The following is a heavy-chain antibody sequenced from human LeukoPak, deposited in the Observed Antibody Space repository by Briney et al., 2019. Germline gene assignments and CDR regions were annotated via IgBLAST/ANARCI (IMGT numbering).Heavy chain of an antibody. CDR3: ARQRTTFDAIDV. Sequence: GESLKISCRGSGYTFTNYWIAWVRQMSGKGLEYIGIISPGDSHIIYSPSFQGQVTISADKSPRSAYLQWSALKASDTAMYFCARQRTTFDAIDVWGQGTMVTVSS. V-gene: IGHV5-51*01. D-gene: IGHD3-10*02. CDR2: ISPGDSHI. J-gene: IGHJ3*01. CDR1: GYTFTNYW.